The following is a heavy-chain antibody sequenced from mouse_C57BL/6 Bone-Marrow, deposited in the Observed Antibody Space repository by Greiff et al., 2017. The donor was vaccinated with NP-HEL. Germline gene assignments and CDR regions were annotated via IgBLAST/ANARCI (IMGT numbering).Heavy chain of an antibody. CDR2: IHPNSGST. J-gene: IGHJ1*03. D-gene: IGHD2-12*01. Sequence: VQLQQPGAELVKPGASVELSCKASGYTFTSYWMHWVKQRPGQGLEWIGMIHPNSGSTNYNEKFKSKATLTVDKSSSTAYMQLSSLTSEDSAVYYCARRTIPYWYFDVWGTGTTVTVSS. CDR1: GYTFTSYW. V-gene: IGHV1-64*01. CDR3: ARRTIPYWYFDV.